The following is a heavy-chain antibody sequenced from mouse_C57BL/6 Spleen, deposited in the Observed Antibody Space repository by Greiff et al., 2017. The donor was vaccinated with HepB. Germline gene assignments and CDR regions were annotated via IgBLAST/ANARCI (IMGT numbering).Heavy chain of an antibody. J-gene: IGHJ1*03. D-gene: IGHD1-1*01. CDR3: TYCYGSSRYWYFDV. Sequence: EVKLMESGGGLVQPGGSMKLSCAASGFTFSDAWMDWVRQSPEKGLEWVAEIRNKANNHATYYAESVKGRFTISRDYSKSSVYLQMNSLRAEDTGIYYCTYCYGSSRYWYFDVWGTGTTVTVAS. V-gene: IGHV6-6*01. CDR1: GFTFSDAW. CDR2: IRNKANNHAT.